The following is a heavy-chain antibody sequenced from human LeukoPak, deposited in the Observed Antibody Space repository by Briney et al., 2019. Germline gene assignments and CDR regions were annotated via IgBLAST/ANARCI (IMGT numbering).Heavy chain of an antibody. CDR3: AKDPIRGGATTHFDY. Sequence: GGSLRLSCAASGFTFSSYAMSWVRQAPGKGLEWVSAISGSGGSTYYADSVKGRFTISRDNSKNTLYLQMNSLRAEDTAVYYCAKDPIRGGATTHFDYRGQGTLVTVSS. J-gene: IGHJ4*02. CDR2: ISGSGGST. CDR1: GFTFSSYA. V-gene: IGHV3-23*01. D-gene: IGHD1-26*01.